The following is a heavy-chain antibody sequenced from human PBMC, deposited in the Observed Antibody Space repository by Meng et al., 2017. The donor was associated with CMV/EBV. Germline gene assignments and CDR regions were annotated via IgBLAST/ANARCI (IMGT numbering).Heavy chain of an antibody. CDR3: AKVCYGDYGLVDY. J-gene: IGHJ4*02. V-gene: IGHV3-30*02. Sequence: GESLKISCAASGFTFSSYGMHWVRQAPGKGLEWVAFIRYDGSNKYYADSVKGRFTISRDNSKNTLYLQMNSLRAEDTAVYYCAKVCYGDYGLVDYWGQGTLGTVSS. CDR2: IRYDGSNK. D-gene: IGHD4-17*01. CDR1: GFTFSSYG.